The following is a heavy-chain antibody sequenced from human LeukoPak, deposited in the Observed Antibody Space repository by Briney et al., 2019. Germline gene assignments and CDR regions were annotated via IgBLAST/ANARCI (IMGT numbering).Heavy chain of an antibody. D-gene: IGHD3-3*01. V-gene: IGHV1-69*13. CDR2: IIPIFGTA. Sequence: GASVKVSCKVSGYTLTELSMYWVRQAPGQGLEWMGGIIPIFGTANYAQKFQGRVTITADESTSTAYMELSSLRSEDTAVYYRARRRLEWLLPDYWGQGTLVTVSS. CDR3: ARRRLEWLLPDY. CDR1: GYTLTELS. J-gene: IGHJ4*02.